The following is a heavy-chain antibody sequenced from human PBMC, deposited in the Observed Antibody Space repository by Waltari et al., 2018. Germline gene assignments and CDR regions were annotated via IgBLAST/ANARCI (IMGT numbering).Heavy chain of an antibody. D-gene: IGHD3-9*01. CDR2: ISSSSSTI. J-gene: IGHJ3*02. CDR3: ARDRGNYDILTGYYGGGAFDI. Sequence: EVQLVESGGGLVQPGGSLRLSCAASGFTFSSYSMNWVRQAPGEGLEWVSYISSSSSTIYYADSVKGRFTISRDNAKNSLYLQMNSLRAEDTAVYYCARDRGNYDILTGYYGGGAFDIWGQGTMVTVSS. V-gene: IGHV3-48*04. CDR1: GFTFSSYS.